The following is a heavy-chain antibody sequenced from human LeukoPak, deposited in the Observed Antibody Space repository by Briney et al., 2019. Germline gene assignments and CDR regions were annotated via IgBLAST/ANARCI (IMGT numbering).Heavy chain of an antibody. J-gene: IGHJ4*02. Sequence: SETLSLTCTVSGYSISSGYYWDWIRQPPGKGLEWIGAIYYSGSTYYNPSLKSRVTISVDTSKNQFSLKLSSVTAADTAVYYCASCPWFGEDVGYWGQGTLVTVSS. V-gene: IGHV4-38-2*02. CDR1: GYSISSGYY. CDR2: IYYSGST. D-gene: IGHD3-10*01. CDR3: ASCPWFGEDVGY.